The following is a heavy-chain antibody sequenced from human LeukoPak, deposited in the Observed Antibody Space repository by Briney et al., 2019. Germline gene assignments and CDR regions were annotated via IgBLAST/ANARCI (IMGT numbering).Heavy chain of an antibody. CDR3: ARHGSGRYYPAEGRVDY. Sequence: ASVKVSCKAFGYGFTSYYIHWVRQAPGQGLEWMGIINPSVGGTTYARKFQGRVTMTRDTSTSTVYMEPSSLRSEATAVYYCARHGSGRYYPAEGRVDYWGQGTLVTVSS. J-gene: IGHJ4*02. D-gene: IGHD3-10*01. CDR1: GYGFTSYY. V-gene: IGHV1-46*03. CDR2: INPSVGGT.